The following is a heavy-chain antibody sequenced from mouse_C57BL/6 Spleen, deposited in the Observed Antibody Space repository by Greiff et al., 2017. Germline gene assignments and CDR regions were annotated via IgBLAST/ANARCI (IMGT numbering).Heavy chain of an antibody. Sequence: EVQLQESGGGLVQPGGSLSLSCAASGFTFTDYYMSWVSQPPGKALEWLGFIRNKANGYTTEYSASVKGRFTISRDNSQSILYLQMNALRAEDSATYYCARYKWDVWYFDVWGTGTTVTVSS. CDR2: IRNKANGYTT. J-gene: IGHJ1*03. V-gene: IGHV7-3*01. D-gene: IGHD4-1*01. CDR3: ARYKWDVWYFDV. CDR1: GFTFTDYY.